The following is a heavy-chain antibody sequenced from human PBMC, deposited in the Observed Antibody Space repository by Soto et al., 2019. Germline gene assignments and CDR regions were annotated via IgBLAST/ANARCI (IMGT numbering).Heavy chain of an antibody. CDR2: INRDGSFT. CDR1: GFTFSSHW. Sequence: EVQLVESGGGLVQPGGSLRLSCVASGFTFSSHWMTWVRQAPGEGLVWVSRINRDGSFTVYADSVKGRFTISRDNAKNTLYLQMNNLRDEDTALYYCVRDLRHCATGECSSWGQGTLVTVSS. CDR3: VRDLRHCATGECSS. J-gene: IGHJ4*02. D-gene: IGHD2-8*01. V-gene: IGHV3-74*01.